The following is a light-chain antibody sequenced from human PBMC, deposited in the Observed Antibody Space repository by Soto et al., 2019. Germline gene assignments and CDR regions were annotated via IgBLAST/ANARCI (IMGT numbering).Light chain of an antibody. CDR3: QQRSNWPLT. CDR1: QSVRNF. V-gene: IGKV3-11*01. Sequence: EIVXTQSPATLSLSPGEGATLSCRASQSVRNFLAWHQQKPGQAPRLLIYDTYNRAAGIPARFSGSGSGTDFTLTISSLEPEDFAVYYCQQRSNWPLTFGGGTKVDIK. J-gene: IGKJ4*01. CDR2: DTY.